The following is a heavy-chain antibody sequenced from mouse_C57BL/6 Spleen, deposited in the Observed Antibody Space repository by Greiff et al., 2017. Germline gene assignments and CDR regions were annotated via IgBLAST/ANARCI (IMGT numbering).Heavy chain of an antibody. J-gene: IGHJ2*01. V-gene: IGHV3-6*01. CDR2: ISYDGSN. CDR3: AASYSYYFDY. D-gene: IGHD2-10*01. Sequence: EVHLVESGPGLVKPSQSLSLTCSVTGYSITSGYYWNWIRQFPGNKLEWMGYISYDGSNNYNPSLKNRISITRDTSKNQFFLKLNSVTTEDTATYYCAASYSYYFDYWGQGTTLTVSS. CDR1: GYSITSGYY.